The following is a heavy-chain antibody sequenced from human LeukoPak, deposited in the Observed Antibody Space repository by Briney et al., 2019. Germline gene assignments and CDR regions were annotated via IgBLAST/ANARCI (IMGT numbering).Heavy chain of an antibody. CDR2: ISSSSSYI. J-gene: IGHJ4*02. CDR1: GFTFSSYS. D-gene: IGHD1-1*01. Sequence: GGSLRLSCAASGFTFSSYSMNWVRQAPGKGLEWVSSISSSSSYIYYADSVKGRFTISRDNAKNSLYLQMNSLRAEDTAVYYCAKNLNWNEPYYFDYWGQGTLVTVSS. CDR3: AKNLNWNEPYYFDY. V-gene: IGHV3-21*01.